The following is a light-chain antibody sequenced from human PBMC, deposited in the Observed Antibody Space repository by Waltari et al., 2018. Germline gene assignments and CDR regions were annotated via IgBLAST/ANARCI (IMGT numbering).Light chain of an antibody. J-gene: IGLJ2*01. Sequence: QSALTQPASVSGSPGQSITISCTGTSSDVGGYNYASWYQQHPGKAPKLMIYDVSKRPSGVSNRFSGSKSGNTASLTISGLQAEDEADYYCSSYTSSSTSLVFGGGTKLTVL. CDR3: SSYTSSSTSLV. V-gene: IGLV2-14*01. CDR2: DVS. CDR1: SSDVGGYNY.